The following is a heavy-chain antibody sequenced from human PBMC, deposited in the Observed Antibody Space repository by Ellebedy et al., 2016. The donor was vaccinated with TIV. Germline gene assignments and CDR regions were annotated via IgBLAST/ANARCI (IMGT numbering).Heavy chain of an antibody. D-gene: IGHD3-16*01. CDR1: GFTFADYS. J-gene: IGHJ4*02. CDR3: AGGPDDASSFFFDI. Sequence: GESLKISXAASGFTFADYSVSWIRQAPGKGLEWVSHITSGGRSEFFAASMKGRFTVSRDDAKNSVFLQMNSLRAEDTAVYFCAGGPDDASSFFFDIWGRGTLVTVSS. V-gene: IGHV3-11*01. CDR2: ITSGGRSE.